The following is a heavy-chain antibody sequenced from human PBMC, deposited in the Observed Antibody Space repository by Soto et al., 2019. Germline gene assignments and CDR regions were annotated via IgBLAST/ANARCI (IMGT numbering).Heavy chain of an antibody. CDR2: IWYDGSNK. J-gene: IGHJ2*01. D-gene: IGHD4-17*01. Sequence: QVQLVESGGGVVQPGRSLRLSCAASGFTFSSYGMHWVRQAPGKGLKWVAVIWYDGSNKYYADSVKGRFTIYRDNSKNTRYRQMNCLRAEDTAVYYCARDSEYGDVPRYFDLWGGGTLFTVST. CDR3: ARDSEYGDVPRYFDL. CDR1: GFTFSSYG. V-gene: IGHV3-33*01.